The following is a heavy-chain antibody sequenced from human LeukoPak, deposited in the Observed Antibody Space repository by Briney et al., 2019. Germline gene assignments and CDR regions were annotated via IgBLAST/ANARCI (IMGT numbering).Heavy chain of an antibody. D-gene: IGHD6-13*01. CDR2: IGTAGDT. Sequence: GGSLRLSCAASGFTFSSYDMHWVRQATGKGLEWVSAIGTAGDTYYPGSVKGRFTIPRENAKNSLYLQMNSLRAGDTAVYYCARHANRAGTSLNYYYYMDVWGKGTTVTVSS. J-gene: IGHJ6*03. CDR3: ARHANRAGTSLNYYYYMDV. V-gene: IGHV3-13*01. CDR1: GFTFSSYD.